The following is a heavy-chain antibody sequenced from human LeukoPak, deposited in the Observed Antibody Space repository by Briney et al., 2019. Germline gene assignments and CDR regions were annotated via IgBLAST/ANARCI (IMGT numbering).Heavy chain of an antibody. J-gene: IGHJ4*02. Sequence: ASVKVSCKASGYTFTSYYMHWVRQAPGQGLEWMGIINPSGGSTSYAQKFQGRVTMTRDTSTSTVYMELSSLRSEDTAVYYCARSPSIAARPDYWGQGTLVTDSS. V-gene: IGHV1-46*01. CDR1: GYTFTSYY. CDR3: ARSPSIAARPDY. CDR2: INPSGGST. D-gene: IGHD6-6*01.